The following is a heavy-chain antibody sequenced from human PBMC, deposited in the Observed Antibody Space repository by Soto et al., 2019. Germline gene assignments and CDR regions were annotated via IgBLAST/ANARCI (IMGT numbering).Heavy chain of an antibody. Sequence: ASVKVSCKASGYSFIGYFIHRVGQAPGQGPEWMGWINPDSGGTNYVQKFRGRVTMTRDKSISTAYMELSSLRSDDTAVYYCGRRYSSSSSHVDYWGQGTLVTVSS. CDR3: GRRYSSSSSHVDY. CDR1: GYSFIGYF. D-gene: IGHD6-6*01. J-gene: IGHJ4*02. CDR2: INPDSGGT. V-gene: IGHV1-2*02.